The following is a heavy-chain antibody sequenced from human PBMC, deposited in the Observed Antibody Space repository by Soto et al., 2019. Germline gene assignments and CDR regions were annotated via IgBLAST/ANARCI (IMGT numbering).Heavy chain of an antibody. V-gene: IGHV5-51*01. J-gene: IGHJ3*02. Sequence: GESLKISFKASGYTFTSYLICWVGQVPVKGLEWMGIIYPGDSDTRYSPYFEGHVTISADTSTNTAYLQWSSLKASYTAMYYCARHPIYCSGGHCYTPHDAFNTWGQRIMLPVSS. CDR2: IYPGDSDT. CDR1: GYTFTSYL. D-gene: IGHD2-15*01. CDR3: ARHPIYCSGGHCYTPHDAFNT.